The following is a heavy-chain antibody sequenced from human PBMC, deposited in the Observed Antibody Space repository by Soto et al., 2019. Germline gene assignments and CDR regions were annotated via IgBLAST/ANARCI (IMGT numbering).Heavy chain of an antibody. J-gene: IGHJ4*02. V-gene: IGHV5-10-1*01. CDR3: ARQIYDSDTGPHFQCYLDS. D-gene: IGHD3-22*01. CDR2: IAPSDSQT. Sequence: GEDLKISCKGSGYSSAGYWITWVRQKPGKGLEWMGRIAPSDSQTYYSPSFRGHVTISVTKSITTVFLQWSSLRASDTAMYYCARQIYDSDTGPHFQCYLDSWGQGTPVTVSS. CDR1: GYSSAGYW.